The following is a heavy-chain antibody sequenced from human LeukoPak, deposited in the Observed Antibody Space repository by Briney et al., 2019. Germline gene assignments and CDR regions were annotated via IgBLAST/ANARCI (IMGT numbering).Heavy chain of an antibody. D-gene: IGHD3-22*01. J-gene: IGHJ4*02. V-gene: IGHV3-53*01. CDR2: IYNGGTT. CDR1: RLTVTSNY. CDR3: AGEGGYDNSGYAY. Sequence: PGGSLSLSCAASRLTVTSNYMTWVRQAPGKGLEWVSVIYNGGTTYYADSVKGRFTISRDNSKNTLFLQMNSLRAENTAVYYCAGEGGYDNSGYAYWGQGTLVTVSS.